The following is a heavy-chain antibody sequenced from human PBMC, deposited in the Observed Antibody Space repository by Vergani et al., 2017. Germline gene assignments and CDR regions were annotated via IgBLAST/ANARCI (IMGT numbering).Heavy chain of an antibody. CDR3: ARGRGQLVQYYYYMDV. V-gene: IGHV4-34*01. J-gene: IGHJ6*03. CDR2: INHSGST. D-gene: IGHD6-6*01. CDR1: GGSFSGYY. Sequence: QVQLQQWGAGLLKPSETLSLTCAVYGGSFSGYYWSWIRQPPGKGLEWIGEINHSGSTNYNPSLKSRVTIAVDTSKNQFSLKLSSVTAAETAVYYCARGRGQLVQYYYYMDVWGKGTTVTVSS.